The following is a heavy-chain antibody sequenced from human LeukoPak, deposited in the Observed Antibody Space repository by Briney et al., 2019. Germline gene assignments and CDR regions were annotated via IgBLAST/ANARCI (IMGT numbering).Heavy chain of an antibody. Sequence: PGGSLRLSCAASGFTFSSYAMSWVRQAPGKGLEWVSAISGSGGSTYYADSVKGRFTISRDNSKNTLYLQMNSLRAEDTAVYYGAKDGARGGGVIVRGPDYWGQGTLVTVSS. CDR2: ISGSGGST. D-gene: IGHD3-16*02. V-gene: IGHV3-23*01. CDR1: GFTFSSYA. J-gene: IGHJ4*02. CDR3: AKDGARGGGVIVRGPDY.